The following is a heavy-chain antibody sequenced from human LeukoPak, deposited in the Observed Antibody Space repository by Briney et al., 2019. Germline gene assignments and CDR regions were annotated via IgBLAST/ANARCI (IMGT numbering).Heavy chain of an antibody. CDR1: GFTVSSNY. Sequence: PGGSLRLSCAASGFTVSSNYMSWVRQAQGKGLEWVSVIYSGGSTYYADSVKGRFTISRDNSKNTLYLQMNSLRAEDTAVYYCARIRRGYSGYDRGYYFDYWGQGTLVTVSS. CDR3: ARIRRGYSGYDRGYYFDY. D-gene: IGHD5-12*01. J-gene: IGHJ4*02. CDR2: IYSGGST. V-gene: IGHV3-66*01.